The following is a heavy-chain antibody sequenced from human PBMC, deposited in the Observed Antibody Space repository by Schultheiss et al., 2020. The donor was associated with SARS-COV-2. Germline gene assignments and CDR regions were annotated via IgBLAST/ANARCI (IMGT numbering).Heavy chain of an antibody. V-gene: IGHV4-34*01. D-gene: IGHD3-3*01. CDR3: VVLFLEKKYFDY. Sequence: GSLRLSCAVYGGSFSGYYWSWIRQPPGKGLEWIGEINHSGSTNYNPSLKSRVTISVDTSKNQFSLKLSSVTAADTAVYYCVVLFLEKKYFDYWGQGTLVTVSS. CDR2: INHSGST. CDR1: GGSFSGYY. J-gene: IGHJ4*02.